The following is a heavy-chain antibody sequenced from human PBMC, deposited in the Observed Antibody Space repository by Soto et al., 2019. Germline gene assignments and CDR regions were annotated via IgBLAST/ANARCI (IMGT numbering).Heavy chain of an antibody. CDR2: IWYDGTKK. Sequence: QVHLVESGGSVVQPGKSLTLSCAASGFTFSNNGMHWVRQGPGKGLEWVAAIWYDGTKKHYADSVKGRFTVSRDNSRNTLYLQMNSVIAEDTAVYYCAREVIDVFDSGDYGEVSYYGMDVWGQGTTVTVSS. CDR3: AREVIDVFDSGDYGEVSYYGMDV. J-gene: IGHJ6*02. CDR1: GFTFSNNG. D-gene: IGHD4-17*01. V-gene: IGHV3-33*01.